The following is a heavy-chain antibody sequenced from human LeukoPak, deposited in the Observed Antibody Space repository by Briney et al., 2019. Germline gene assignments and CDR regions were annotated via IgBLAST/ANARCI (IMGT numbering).Heavy chain of an antibody. Sequence: GGSLRLSCVASDFTFDFYWMTWVRQAPGKGLEWLANILPDGSQKYYVDSVKGRFTISRDNPKNSLYLQINDLRAEDTAVYYCGRLAHNAWYAIDFWGQGTLVTVSS. V-gene: IGHV3-7*01. CDR2: ILPDGSQK. CDR1: DFTFDFYW. CDR3: GRLAHNAWYAIDF. J-gene: IGHJ4*02. D-gene: IGHD2-2*01.